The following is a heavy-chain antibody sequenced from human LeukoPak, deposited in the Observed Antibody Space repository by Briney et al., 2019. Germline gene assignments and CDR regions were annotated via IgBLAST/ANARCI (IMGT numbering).Heavy chain of an antibody. CDR3: ARGGDGYSYGYVDY. CDR1: GGSISSSYYY. Sequence: SETLSLTCTVSGGSISSSYYYWSWIRQPPGKGLEWIGEINHSGSTNYNPSLKSRVTISVDTSKNQFSLKLSSVTAADTAVYYCARGGDGYSYGYVDYWGQGTLVTVSS. CDR2: INHSGST. D-gene: IGHD5-18*01. J-gene: IGHJ4*02. V-gene: IGHV4-39*07.